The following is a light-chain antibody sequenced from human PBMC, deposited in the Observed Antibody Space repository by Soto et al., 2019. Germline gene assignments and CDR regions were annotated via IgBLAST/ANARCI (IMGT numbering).Light chain of an antibody. CDR2: GAS. V-gene: IGKV3-20*01. CDR3: QHYRVSLFP. J-gene: IGKJ2*01. CDR1: QSVGFTS. Sequence: DIGLTQSPGTLSLSPGERATLSCRASQSVGFTSLAWYQQIPGQAPSLLIYGASSRATGIPDRYSGSGSGTDFPLTINRLEEEDFAVYYCQHYRVSLFPFGQGTKLQIK.